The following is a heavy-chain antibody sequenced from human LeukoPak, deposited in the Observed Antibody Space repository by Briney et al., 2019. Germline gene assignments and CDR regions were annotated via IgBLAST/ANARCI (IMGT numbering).Heavy chain of an antibody. CDR1: GFTFSDTW. D-gene: IGHD3-9*01. CDR3: ARTYYDILTGYNPYFDY. Sequence: GGSLRLSCAASGFTFSDTWMHWVRQAPGERLVWVSRIRSDGSDTRYAESVKGRFTISRDNAKNFLYLQMNSLRAEDTAVYYCARTYYDILTGYNPYFDYWGQGILVTVSS. V-gene: IGHV3-74*01. J-gene: IGHJ4*02. CDR2: IRSDGSDT.